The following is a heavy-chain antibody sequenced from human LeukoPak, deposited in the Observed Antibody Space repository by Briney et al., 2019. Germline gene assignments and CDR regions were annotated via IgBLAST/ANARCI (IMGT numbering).Heavy chain of an antibody. D-gene: IGHD5-18*01. CDR1: GYTFTSYA. Sequence: GASVKVSCKASGYTFTSYAMHWVRQAPGQRLEWMGWINAGNGNTKYSQKFQGRVTITRDTSASTANMELSSLRSEDTAVYYCAREYRGYSYGRNWFDPWGQGTLVTVSS. CDR2: INAGNGNT. V-gene: IGHV1-3*01. J-gene: IGHJ5*02. CDR3: AREYRGYSYGRNWFDP.